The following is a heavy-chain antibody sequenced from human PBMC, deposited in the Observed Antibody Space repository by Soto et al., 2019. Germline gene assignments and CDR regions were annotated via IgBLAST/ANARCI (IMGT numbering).Heavy chain of an antibody. CDR2: ISGSDDST. V-gene: IGHV3-23*01. Sequence: GSLRLSCAASGFTFSSYAMSWVRQAPGKGLEWVSVISGSDDSTYYADSVKGRFTISRDNSKNTLYLQMNSLRAEDTAVYYCAKRSRSSTFDYWGQGTLVTVSS. CDR3: AKRSRSSTFDY. D-gene: IGHD6-6*01. CDR1: GFTFSSYA. J-gene: IGHJ4*02.